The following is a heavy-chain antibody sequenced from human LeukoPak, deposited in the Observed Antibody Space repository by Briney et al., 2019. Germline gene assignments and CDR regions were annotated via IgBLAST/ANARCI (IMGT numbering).Heavy chain of an antibody. Sequence: PGGSLRLSCAASGFTFSSYDMNWVRQAPGKGLEWVSYISSSGTTTHYADSVKGRFTISRDNAKHSLYLQMNSLRVEDTAAYYCTRGSGSYAYWGQGTLVTVSS. CDR2: ISSSGTTT. CDR1: GFTFSSYD. D-gene: IGHD1-26*01. V-gene: IGHV3-48*03. J-gene: IGHJ4*02. CDR3: TRGSGSYAY.